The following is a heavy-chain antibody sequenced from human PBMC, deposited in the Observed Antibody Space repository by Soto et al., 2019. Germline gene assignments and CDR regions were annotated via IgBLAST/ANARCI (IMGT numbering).Heavy chain of an antibody. CDR1: GGSISSYY. Sequence: SETLSLTCTVSGGSISSYYWSWIRQPPWKGLEWIGYIYYSGSTNYNPSLKSRVTISVDTSKNQFSLKLSSVIAADTAVYYCASGRSTMIVVVIKGGQYYGMDVWGQGTTVTV. J-gene: IGHJ6*02. CDR3: ASGRSTMIVVVIKGGQYYGMDV. V-gene: IGHV4-59*12. CDR2: IYYSGST. D-gene: IGHD3-22*01.